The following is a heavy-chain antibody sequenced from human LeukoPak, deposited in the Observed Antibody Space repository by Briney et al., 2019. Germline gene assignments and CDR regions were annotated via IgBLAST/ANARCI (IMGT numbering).Heavy chain of an antibody. CDR3: ARGDSSGWPFDY. J-gene: IGHJ4*02. D-gene: IGHD6-19*01. Sequence: SQTLSLTCAVSGGSTSSGGYSWSWIRQPPGKGLEWIGYIYHSGSTYYNPSLKSRVTISVDTSKNQFSLKLSSVTAADTAVYYCARGDSSGWPFDYWGQGTLVTVSS. V-gene: IGHV4-30-2*01. CDR1: GGSTSSGGYS. CDR2: IYHSGST.